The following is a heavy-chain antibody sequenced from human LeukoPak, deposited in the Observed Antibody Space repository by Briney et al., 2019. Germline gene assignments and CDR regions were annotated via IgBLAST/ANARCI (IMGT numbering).Heavy chain of an antibody. CDR3: AKASGYDILTGHLDY. CDR1: GFTFSSSA. Sequence: GGSLRLSCAASGFTFSSSAMSWVRQAPGKGLEWVSAISGSGGSTYYADSVKGRFTISRDNSKNTLYLQMNSLRAEDTAVYYCAKASGYDILTGHLDYWGQGTLVTVSS. V-gene: IGHV3-23*01. D-gene: IGHD3-9*01. J-gene: IGHJ4*02. CDR2: ISGSGGST.